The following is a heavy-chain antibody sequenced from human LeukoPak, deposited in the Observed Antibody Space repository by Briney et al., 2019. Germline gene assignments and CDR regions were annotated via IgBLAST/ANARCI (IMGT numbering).Heavy chain of an antibody. CDR1: GGTFSSYA. D-gene: IGHD3-10*01. CDR2: INPHSGGT. J-gene: IGHJ4*02. Sequence: ASVKVSCKASGGTFSSYAISWVRQAPGQGLEWMGWINPHSGGTDHAQKFQGRVTMTRDTSISTAYMELSRLRSDDTAVYYCARTYGSGSESDYWGQGTLVTVSS. CDR3: ARTYGSGSESDY. V-gene: IGHV1-2*02.